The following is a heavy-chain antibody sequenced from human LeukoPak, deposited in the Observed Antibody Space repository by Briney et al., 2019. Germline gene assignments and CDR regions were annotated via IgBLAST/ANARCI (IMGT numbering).Heavy chain of an antibody. D-gene: IGHD1-26*01. CDR1: GFTFSSYS. V-gene: IGHV3-21*01. J-gene: IGHJ4*02. CDR2: ISSSSSYI. CDR3: ARVGATKGYYFDY. Sequence: PGGSLRLSCAASGFTFSSYSMNWVRQAPGKGLEWVSSISSSSSYIYYADSVKGRFTISRDNAKNSLYLQMNSLRAEDTAVYYCARVGATKGYYFDYWGQGTLVTVSS.